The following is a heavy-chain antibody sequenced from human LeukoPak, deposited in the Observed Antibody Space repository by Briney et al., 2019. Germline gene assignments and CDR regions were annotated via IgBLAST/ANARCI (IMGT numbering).Heavy chain of an antibody. CDR3: TTDFGIVGAYDAFDI. CDR2: IKSKTDGGTT. CDR1: GFTFSNAW. J-gene: IGHJ3*02. Sequence: PGGSLRLSCAASGFTFSNAWMSWVRQAPGKGLEWVGRIKSKTDGGTTDYAAPVKGRFTISRDDSKNTLYLQMNSLKTEDTAVYYCTTDFGIVGAYDAFDIWGQGTMVTVSS. D-gene: IGHD1-26*01. V-gene: IGHV3-15*01.